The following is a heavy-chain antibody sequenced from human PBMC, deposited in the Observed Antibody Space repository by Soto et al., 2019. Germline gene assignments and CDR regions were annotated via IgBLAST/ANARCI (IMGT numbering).Heavy chain of an antibody. D-gene: IGHD2-2*01. CDR2: ISVSGDRT. V-gene: IGHV3-23*04. Sequence: VQLVESGGGVVQPGRSLRLSCAASGFTFSSYAMCWVRQAPGKGLEWVSSISVSGDRTFFADSVKGRFTISRDNFRKTLQLQMNSLRAEDTAVYYCAKDGDSITRNKPLDYWGQGTLVTVSS. J-gene: IGHJ4*02. CDR3: AKDGDSITRNKPLDY. CDR1: GFTFSSYA.